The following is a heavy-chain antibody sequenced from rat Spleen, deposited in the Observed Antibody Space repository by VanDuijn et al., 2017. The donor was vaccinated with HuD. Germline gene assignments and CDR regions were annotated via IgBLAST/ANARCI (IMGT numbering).Heavy chain of an antibody. J-gene: IGHJ3*01. CDR2: ISTSGSRT. V-gene: IGHV5-25*01. CDR3: ARHGPIYTMGITRDWCAY. D-gene: IGHD1-9*01. Sequence: EVQLVESGGGLVQPGRSLKLSCAASGFTFSNYYMAWVRQAPKRGLEWVATISTSGSRTYYPDSVKGRFTISRDNAKSSLYLQMNSLKSEDTATYYCARHGPIYTMGITRDWCAYWGRGTLVTVSS. CDR1: GFTFSNYY.